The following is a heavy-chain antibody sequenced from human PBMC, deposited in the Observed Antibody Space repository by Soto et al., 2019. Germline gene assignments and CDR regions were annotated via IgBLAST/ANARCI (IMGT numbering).Heavy chain of an antibody. CDR2: INPSNEIT. CDR1: GYTFSAFY. D-gene: IGHD1-26*01. J-gene: IGHJ4*02. V-gene: IGHV1-2*02. CDR3: MRGGWGDSPIDY. Sequence: ASVKVSCKTSGYTFSAFYVHWARLSPGRGFEWLGWINPSNEITTFSQSFQGGVTMTRDTSTNTVHMELNSLTSDDTAVYYCMRGGWGDSPIDYWGQGTQVTVSS.